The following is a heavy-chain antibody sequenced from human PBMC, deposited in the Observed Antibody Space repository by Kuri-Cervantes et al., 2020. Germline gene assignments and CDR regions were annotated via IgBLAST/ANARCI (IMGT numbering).Heavy chain of an antibody. J-gene: IGHJ3*02. CDR2: IIPIFGTA. Sequence: SVKVSCKASGGTFSSYAISWVRQAPGQGLEWMGGIIPIFGTANYAQKFQGRVTITADKSTSTAYMELSSLRSEDTAVYYCARGYVTTFVDAFDIWGQGTMVTVSS. D-gene: IGHD2/OR15-2a*01. CDR1: GGTFSSYA. V-gene: IGHV1-69*06. CDR3: ARGYVTTFVDAFDI.